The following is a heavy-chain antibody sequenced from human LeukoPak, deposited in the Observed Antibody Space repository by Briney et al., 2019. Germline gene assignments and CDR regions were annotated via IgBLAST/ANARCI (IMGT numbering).Heavy chain of an antibody. CDR2: ISSSGNTI. CDR3: ARALTLFWQXXXNY. CDR1: GFNFSDHY. J-gene: IGHJ4*02. V-gene: IGHV3-11*01. Sequence: GALRLSCAASGFNFSDHYMSWIRQAPGKGLEWVSYISSSGNTIYYADSVKGRFTISRDNAKNSLYLQMNSLRAEDTAVYYCARALTLFWQXXXNYWGQGTLVTVSS. D-gene: IGHD3-3*01.